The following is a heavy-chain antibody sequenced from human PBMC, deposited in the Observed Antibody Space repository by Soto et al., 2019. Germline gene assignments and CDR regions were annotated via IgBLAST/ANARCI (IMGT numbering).Heavy chain of an antibody. CDR2: IYYSGST. CDR1: GGSINNHY. D-gene: IGHD7-27*01. Sequence: QVQLQESGPGLVKPSETLSLTCTVSGGSINNHYWSWIRQPPGQGLEWIGYIYYSGSTNYNPSLKSRVTLSVDTSKNQFSLKLSSLTAADTAIYYCARANWFFDYWCQGTLVTVSS. CDR3: ARANWFFDY. J-gene: IGHJ4*02. V-gene: IGHV4-59*11.